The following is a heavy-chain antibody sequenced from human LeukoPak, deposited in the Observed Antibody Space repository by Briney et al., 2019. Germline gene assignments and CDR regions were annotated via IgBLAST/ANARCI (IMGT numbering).Heavy chain of an antibody. J-gene: IGHJ2*01. Sequence: SGGSLRLSCAASGFTFSSYWMSWVRQAPARGLEWVANIKEDGSEKNYVDSVKGRFTISRDNSKNSVYLLLNSLTPEDTAVYYCARDLRAGGTWSYGVYFDLWGRGTLVTVSS. CDR1: GFTFSSYW. D-gene: IGHD4-17*01. CDR2: IKEDGSEK. CDR3: ARDLRAGGTWSYGVYFDL. V-gene: IGHV3-7*01.